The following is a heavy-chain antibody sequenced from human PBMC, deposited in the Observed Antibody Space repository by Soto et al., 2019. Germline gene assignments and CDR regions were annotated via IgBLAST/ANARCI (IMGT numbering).Heavy chain of an antibody. CDR2: ISGSGGST. V-gene: IGHV3-23*01. J-gene: IGHJ4*02. CDR3: AKVPVGATGRFDS. CDR1: GFTFSNYA. Sequence: EVQLLESGGGLVRPGGSLRLSCAGSGFTFSNYAMSWVRQAPGKGLAWVSAISGSGGSTYYADSVKGRFTISRDNSKNTLYLQMNSLRAEDTALYYCAKVPVGATGRFDSWGQGTLVTVSS. D-gene: IGHD1-26*01.